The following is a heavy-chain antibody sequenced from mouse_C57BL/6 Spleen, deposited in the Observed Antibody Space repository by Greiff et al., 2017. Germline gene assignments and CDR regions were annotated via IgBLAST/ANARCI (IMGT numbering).Heavy chain of an antibody. CDR3: AITTVVVGPFDY. J-gene: IGHJ2*01. D-gene: IGHD1-1*01. V-gene: IGHV1-55*01. Sequence: VQLQQSGAELVKPGASVKMSCKASGYTFTSYWITWVKQRPGQGLEWIGDIYPGSGSTNYNEKFKSKATLTVDTSSSTAYMQLSSLTSEDSAVYYCAITTVVVGPFDYWGQGTTLTVSS. CDR2: IYPGSGST. CDR1: GYTFTSYW.